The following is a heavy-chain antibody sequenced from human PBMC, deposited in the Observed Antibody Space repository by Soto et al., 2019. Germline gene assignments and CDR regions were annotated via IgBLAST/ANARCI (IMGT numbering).Heavy chain of an antibody. CDR2: IYHSGST. D-gene: IGHD6-13*01. J-gene: IGHJ6*03. CDR3: AGGIAAACRGESYYYYMAG. CDR1: SGSISSSNW. V-gene: IGHV4-4*02. Sequence: QVQLQESGPGLVKPSGTLSLTCAVSSGSISSSNWWRWVRQPPGKGPEWIGEIYHSGSTNYNPSLKIGVTISVDKSESQFSLMLSSVTGADTAAYYCAGGIAAACRGESYYYYMAGWGKGTTVTVSS.